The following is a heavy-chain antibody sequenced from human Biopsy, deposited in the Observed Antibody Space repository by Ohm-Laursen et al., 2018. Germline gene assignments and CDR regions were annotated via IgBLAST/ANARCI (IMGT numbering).Heavy chain of an antibody. J-gene: IGHJ4*02. D-gene: IGHD1-1*01. Sequence: ATVKISCKVSGYAVTEFSMHWVRQAPGKGLEWMGGFAPENGKTIYAQKFQGRVTMTEDTSTDTAYMELSSLRSGDTAVYYCAADINVWNVNYWGQGTQVTVSS. CDR2: FAPENGKT. CDR3: AADINVWNVNY. V-gene: IGHV1-24*01. CDR1: GYAVTEFS.